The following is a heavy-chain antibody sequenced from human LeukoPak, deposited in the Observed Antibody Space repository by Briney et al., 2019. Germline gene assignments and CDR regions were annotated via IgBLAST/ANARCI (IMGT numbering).Heavy chain of an antibody. CDR1: GFTFSSYS. CDR2: ISSSSSYI. CDR3: ARGGYSGYDSPDY. Sequence: PGGSLRLSCAASGFTFSSYSMDWVRQAPGKGLEWVSSISSSSSYIYYADSVKGRFTISRDNAKNSLYLQMNSLGAEDTAVYYCARGGYSGYDSPDYWGQGTLVTVSS. D-gene: IGHD5-12*01. V-gene: IGHV3-21*01. J-gene: IGHJ4*02.